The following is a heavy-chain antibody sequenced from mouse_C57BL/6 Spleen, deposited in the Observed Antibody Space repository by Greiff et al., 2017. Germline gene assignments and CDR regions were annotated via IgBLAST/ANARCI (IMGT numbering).Heavy chain of an antibody. J-gene: IGHJ4*01. CDR3: ARVGIYDGYRYAMDY. V-gene: IGHV5-16*01. D-gene: IGHD2-3*01. CDR1: GFTFSDYY. CDR2: INYDGSST. Sequence: EVKLMESEGGLVQPGSSMKLSCTASGFTFSDYYMAWVRQVPEKGLEWVANINYDGSSTYYLDSLKSRFIISRDNAKNILYLQMSSLKSEDTATYYCARVGIYDGYRYAMDYWGQGTSVTVSS.